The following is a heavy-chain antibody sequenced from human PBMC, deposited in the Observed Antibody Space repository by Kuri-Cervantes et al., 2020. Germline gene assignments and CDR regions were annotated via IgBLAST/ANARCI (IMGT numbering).Heavy chain of an antibody. CDR3: ARAGFEMATIYYFDY. Sequence: GESLKISCAASGFTLSSYAMSWVRQAPGKGLEWVSAISGSGGSTYYPDSVKGRFTISRDNSKNTLYLQMNSLRAEDTAVYYCARAGFEMATIYYFDYWGRGTLVTVSS. V-gene: IGHV3-23*01. D-gene: IGHD5-24*01. CDR1: GFTLSSYA. CDR2: ISGSGGST. J-gene: IGHJ4*02.